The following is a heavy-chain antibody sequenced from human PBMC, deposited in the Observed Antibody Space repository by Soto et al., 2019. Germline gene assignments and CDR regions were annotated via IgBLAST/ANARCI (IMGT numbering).Heavy chain of an antibody. CDR1: GFTFGSYA. D-gene: IGHD2-2*01. V-gene: IGHV3-23*01. J-gene: IGHJ6*02. Sequence: EVQLLESGGGLVQPGGSLRLSCAASGFTFGSYAMSWVRQAPGKRLEWVSAIRGSGGSTYYADSLKCRFTISRDNSKNPLYLQMNSRRAEDTAVYYCEKEGICSSTSCYARRPFYYGMDVLGQGTTVTVSS. CDR2: IRGSGGST. CDR3: EKEGICSSTSCYARRPFYYGMDV.